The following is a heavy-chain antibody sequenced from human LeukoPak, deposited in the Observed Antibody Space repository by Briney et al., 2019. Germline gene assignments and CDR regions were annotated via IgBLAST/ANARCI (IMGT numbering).Heavy chain of an antibody. CDR1: GGTFSSYT. Sequence: ASVKVSCKASGGTFSSYTISWVRQAPGQGLEWMGRIIPILGIANYAQKFQGRVTITADKSTSTAYMELSSLRSEDTAVYYCAREAVAGTPFPLFDYWGQGTLVTVSS. D-gene: IGHD6-19*01. J-gene: IGHJ4*02. CDR3: AREAVAGTPFPLFDY. V-gene: IGHV1-69*04. CDR2: IIPILGIA.